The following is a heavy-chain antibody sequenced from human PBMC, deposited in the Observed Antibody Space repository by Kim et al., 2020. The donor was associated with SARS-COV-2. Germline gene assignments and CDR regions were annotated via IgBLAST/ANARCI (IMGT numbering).Heavy chain of an antibody. D-gene: IGHD1-26*01. CDR2: INHSGST. CDR3: ARKLSYLLTFDY. J-gene: IGHJ4*02. V-gene: IGHV4-34*01. CDR1: GGSFSGYY. Sequence: SETLSLTCAVYGGSFSGYYWSWIRQPPGKGLEWIGEINHSGSTNYNPSLKSRVTISVDTSKNQFSLKLSSVTTADTAVYYCARKLSYLLTFDYWGQGTLV.